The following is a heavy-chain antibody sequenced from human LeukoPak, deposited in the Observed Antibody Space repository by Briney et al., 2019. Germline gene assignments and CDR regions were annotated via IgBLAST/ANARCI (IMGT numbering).Heavy chain of an antibody. D-gene: IGHD3-3*01. J-gene: IGHJ4*02. CDR2: INYSGTT. V-gene: IGHV4-39*07. Sequence: PSETLSLTCTVSGGAFSSANYYGGWIRQPPAKGLEWLGRINYSGTTYYNPSLKIRVTISVDTSKNQCSLKLSSVTAADTAVYYCAINQAPESNHLEYWGKGTLVTVSS. CDR1: GGAFSSANYY. CDR3: AINQAPESNHLEY.